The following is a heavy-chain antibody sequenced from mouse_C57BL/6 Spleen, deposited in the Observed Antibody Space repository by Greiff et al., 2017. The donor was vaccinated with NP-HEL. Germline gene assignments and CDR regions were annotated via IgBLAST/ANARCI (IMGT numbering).Heavy chain of an antibody. CDR2: ISYDGSN. CDR3: ARGALFNV. Sequence: EVQLVESGPGLVKPSQSLSLTCSVTGYSITSGYYWNWIRQFPGNKLEWMGYISYDGSNNYNPSLKNRISITRDTSKNQFFLKLNSVTTEDTATYYCARGALFNVWGTGTTVTVSS. D-gene: IGHD3-1*01. J-gene: IGHJ1*03. CDR1: GYSITSGYY. V-gene: IGHV3-6*01.